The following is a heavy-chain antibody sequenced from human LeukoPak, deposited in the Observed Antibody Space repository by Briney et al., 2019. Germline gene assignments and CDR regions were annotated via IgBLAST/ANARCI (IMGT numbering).Heavy chain of an antibody. D-gene: IGHD2-8*01. J-gene: IGHJ4*02. CDR2: IASDGSIT. Sequence: GGSLRLSCAASGFTFNTYWIHWVRQAPGKGLVRVSSIASDGSITNYADSVKGRFTISRDNAKNTLYLQMNSLRVEDTAAYYCARGGGTYGYHGFYWGQGTLVTVSS. CDR3: ARGGGTYGYHGFY. CDR1: GFTFNTYW. V-gene: IGHV3-74*01.